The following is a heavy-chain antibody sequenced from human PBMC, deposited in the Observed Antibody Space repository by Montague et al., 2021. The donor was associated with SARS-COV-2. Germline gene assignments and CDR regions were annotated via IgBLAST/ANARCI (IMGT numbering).Heavy chain of an antibody. J-gene: IGHJ4*02. CDR3: AREHPGTIFGVVRLGEGFDY. Sequence: SLRLSCAASGFTFSSYSMNWVRQAPGKGLEWVSSISSSSSYIYYADSVKGRFTISRDNAKNSLYLQMNSLRAEDTAAYYCAREHPGTIFGVVRLGEGFDYWGQGTLVAVSS. CDR2: ISSSSSYI. D-gene: IGHD3-3*01. V-gene: IGHV3-21*01. CDR1: GFTFSSYS.